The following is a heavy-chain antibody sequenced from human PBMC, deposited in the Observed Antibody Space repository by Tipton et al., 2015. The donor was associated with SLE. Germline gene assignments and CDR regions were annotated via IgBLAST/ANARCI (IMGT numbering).Heavy chain of an antibody. CDR1: GGSFSGYY. CDR3: AARGGYYTYYFDY. V-gene: IGHV4-34*01. Sequence: TLSLTCAVYGGSFSGYYWSWIRQHPGKGLEWIGEINHSGSTNYNPSLKSRVTISVDTSKNQFSLKLSSVTAADTAVYYCAARGGYYTYYFDYWGQGTLVTVSS. CDR2: INHSGST. D-gene: IGHD3-22*01. J-gene: IGHJ4*02.